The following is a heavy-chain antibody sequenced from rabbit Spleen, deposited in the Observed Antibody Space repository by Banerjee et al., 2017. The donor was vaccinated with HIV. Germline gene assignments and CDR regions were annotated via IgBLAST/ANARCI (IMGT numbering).Heavy chain of an antibody. V-gene: IGHV1S45*01. CDR3: ARDTGSSFSSYGMDL. Sequence: QQQLVESGGGLVQPEGSLTLTCTASGFSFSSNAVCWVRQAPGKGLEWIACIDSGSSGSTYYATWAKGRFTVSKTSSTTMTLQMTSLTVADTATYFCARDTGSSFSSYGMDLWGQGTLVTVS. J-gene: IGHJ6*01. CDR1: GFSFSSNA. D-gene: IGHD8-1*01. CDR2: IDSGSSGST.